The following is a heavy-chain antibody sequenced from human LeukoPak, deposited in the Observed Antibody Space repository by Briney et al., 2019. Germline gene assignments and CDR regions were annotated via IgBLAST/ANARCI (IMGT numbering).Heavy chain of an antibody. CDR3: ARDRKSEIGGAIAGHYMDV. V-gene: IGHV1-46*01. J-gene: IGHJ6*03. CDR2: IKPGDSVT. D-gene: IGHD3-16*01. Sequence: ASVKVSCKASGYTFTSYAMNWVRQAPGQGLEWIGIIKPGDSVTSYSQNFKGRVTMTRDMSTTTVYMEMTSLRSDDTAVYYCARDRKSEIGGAIAGHYMDVWGKGTTVTVSS. CDR1: GYTFTSYA.